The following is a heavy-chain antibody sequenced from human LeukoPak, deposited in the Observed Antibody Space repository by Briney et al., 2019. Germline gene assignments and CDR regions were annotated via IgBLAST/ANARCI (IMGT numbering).Heavy chain of an antibody. CDR1: GFTVSSNY. Sequence: GGSLRLSCAASGFTVSSNYMSWVRQAPGKGLEWVSVIYSGGSTYYADSAKGRFTISRDNSKNTLYLQMNSLRAEDTAVYYCAKDVGWFELELSSSSSTPDNDPWGQGTLVTVSS. V-gene: IGHV3-53*01. CDR3: AKDVGWFELELSSSSSTPDNDP. CDR2: IYSGGST. J-gene: IGHJ5*02. D-gene: IGHD1-7*01.